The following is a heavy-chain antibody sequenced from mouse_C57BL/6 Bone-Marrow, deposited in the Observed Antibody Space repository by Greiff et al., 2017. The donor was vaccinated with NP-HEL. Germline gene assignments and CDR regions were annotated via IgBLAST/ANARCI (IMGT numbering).Heavy chain of an antibody. CDR2: IYPGRGNT. CDR3: ARSDQGYFDY. J-gene: IGHJ2*01. Sequence: VQLQESGAELVRPGASVKLSCKASGYTFTDYYINWVKQRPGQGLEWIARIYPGRGNTYYNEKFKGKATLTAEKSSSTAYMQLSSLTSEDSAVYFCARSDQGYFDYWGQGTTLTVSS. CDR1: GYTFTDYY. V-gene: IGHV1-76*01.